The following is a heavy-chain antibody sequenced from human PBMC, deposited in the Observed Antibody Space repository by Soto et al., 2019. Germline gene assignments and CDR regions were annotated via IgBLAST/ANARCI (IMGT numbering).Heavy chain of an antibody. D-gene: IGHD6-13*01. J-gene: IGHJ6*02. CDR1: GGSFSGYY. CDR3: ARGGSAKYSSSWQRKYYYFYYGMDV. V-gene: IGHV4-34*01. CDR2: INHSGRT. Sequence: SETLSLTCAVYGGSFSGYYWSWIRQPPGKGLEWIGEINHSGRTNYNPSLQSRVTISVDKSKNQFSLNLRSVTAADTAAYYCARGGSAKYSSSWQRKYYYFYYGMDVWGQGTTVTVSS.